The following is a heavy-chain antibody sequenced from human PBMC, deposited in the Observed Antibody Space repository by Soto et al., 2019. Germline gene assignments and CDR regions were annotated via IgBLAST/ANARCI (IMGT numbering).Heavy chain of an antibody. J-gene: IGHJ6*03. CDR1: GYTFTGYY. CDR2: INPNSGGT. V-gene: IGHV1-2*04. Sequence: GASVKVSCKASGYTFTGYYMHWVRQAPGQGLEWMGWINPNSGGTNYAQKFQGWVTMTRDTSISTAYMELSRLRSDDTAVYYCARGDCSSTSYHTQYYYYYMDVWGKGTTVTVSS. D-gene: IGHD2-2*01. CDR3: ARGDCSSTSYHTQYYYYYMDV.